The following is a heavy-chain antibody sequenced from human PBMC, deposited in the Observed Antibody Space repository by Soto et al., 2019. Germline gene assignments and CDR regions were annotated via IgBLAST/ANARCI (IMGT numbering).Heavy chain of an antibody. J-gene: IGHJ4*02. CDR3: AREAVSGRTGFDY. CDR2: VNAYNGNT. CDR1: GYTFTSYG. D-gene: IGHD6-19*01. V-gene: IGHV1-18*01. Sequence: QVQLVQSGAEVKKPGASVKVSCKASGYTFTSYGISWVRQAPGQGLEWMGWVNAYNGNTNYAQKFQGRVTMTTDTSTRTAYKELRSLRSDDTAVYCCAREAVSGRTGFDYWGQGTLVTVSS.